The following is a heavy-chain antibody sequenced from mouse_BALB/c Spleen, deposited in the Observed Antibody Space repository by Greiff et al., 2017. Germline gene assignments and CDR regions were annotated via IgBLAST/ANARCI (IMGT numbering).Heavy chain of an antibody. J-gene: IGHJ1*01. Sequence: EVQLQESGPGLVKPSQSLSLTCSVTGYSITSGYYWNWIRQFPGNKLEWMGYISYDGSNNYNPSLKNRIAITRDTSKNQFFLKLNSVTTEDTATYYCATVITTATWYFDVWGAGTTVTVSS. D-gene: IGHD1-2*01. V-gene: IGHV3-6*02. CDR1: GYSITSGYY. CDR2: ISYDGSN. CDR3: ATVITTATWYFDV.